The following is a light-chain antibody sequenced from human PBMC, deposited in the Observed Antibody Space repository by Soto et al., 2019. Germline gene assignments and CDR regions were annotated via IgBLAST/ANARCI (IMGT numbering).Light chain of an antibody. CDR3: VSYTSSTPYF. CDR1: SSDVGGSNF. CDR2: DVA. J-gene: IGLJ1*01. Sequence: QSLLTQPASVSDSPGQSITISCTGTSSDVGGSNFVSWYQQHPGKPPKLIIYDVANRPSGVSNRFSGSKSGSTASLIISRLQAEDEADYCCVSYTSSTPYFVGNSTKVTV. V-gene: IGLV2-14*03.